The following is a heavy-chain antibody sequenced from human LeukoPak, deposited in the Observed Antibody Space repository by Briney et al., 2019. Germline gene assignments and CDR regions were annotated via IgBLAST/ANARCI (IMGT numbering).Heavy chain of an antibody. CDR1: GGSISSSSYF. CDR3: ARAGPYYYGPGSYWMASANWFDP. J-gene: IGHJ5*02. CDR2: FYYSGST. V-gene: IGHV4-39*07. Sequence: SETLSLTCTVSGGSISSSSYFWGWIRQPPGKGLEWIATFYYSGSTYYNPSLKSRVTISLDTSKNQFSLKLSSVTAADTAVYYCARAGPYYYGPGSYWMASANWFDPWGQGTLVTVSS. D-gene: IGHD3-10*01.